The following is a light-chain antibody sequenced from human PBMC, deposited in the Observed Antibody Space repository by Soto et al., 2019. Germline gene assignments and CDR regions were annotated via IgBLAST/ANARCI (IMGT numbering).Light chain of an antibody. V-gene: IGKV3-20*01. CDR2: GAS. J-gene: IGKJ2*01. CDR3: QQSDRFPYT. CDR1: QSVSSNY. Sequence: DIVLTQSPGTLSLSAGERATLSCRASQSVSSNYLAWYQQKPGQAPRLLIYGASSRATGIPDRFSGSGSGTDFTLTITGREPEESAVYYCQQSDRFPYTFGQGTKLEIK.